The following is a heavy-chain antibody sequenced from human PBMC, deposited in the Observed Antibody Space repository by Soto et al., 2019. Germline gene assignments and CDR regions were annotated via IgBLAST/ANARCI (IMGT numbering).Heavy chain of an antibody. D-gene: IGHD4-17*01. Sequence: EVQLVESGGGLVKPGLSLRRSCATSGVTFSDAWMSSVRQAPGNGLEWVGRMKSKTDSGTIDYAAHVRGRFTISRDDSQSTLQVQMNRMKTACTAVYYCTTSTPGTTTSGFWGQGTLVTFSS. V-gene: IGHV3-15*01. J-gene: IGHJ4*02. CDR1: GVTFSDAW. CDR2: MKSKTDSGTI. CDR3: TTSTPGTTTSGF.